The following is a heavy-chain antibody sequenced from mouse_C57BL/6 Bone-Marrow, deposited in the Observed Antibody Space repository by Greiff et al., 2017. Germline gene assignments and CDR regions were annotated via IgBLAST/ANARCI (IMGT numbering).Heavy chain of an antibody. Sequence: VQLQQSGAELVRPGTSVKVSCKASGYAFTNYLIEWVKQRPGQGLEWIGVINPGSGGTNYNEKFKGKATLTADKSSSTAYMQLSSLTSEDSAVYFCAREITDYYAMDYWGQGTSVTVSS. CDR3: AREITDYYAMDY. J-gene: IGHJ4*01. CDR1: GYAFTNYL. D-gene: IGHD2-4*01. CDR2: INPGSGGT. V-gene: IGHV1-54*01.